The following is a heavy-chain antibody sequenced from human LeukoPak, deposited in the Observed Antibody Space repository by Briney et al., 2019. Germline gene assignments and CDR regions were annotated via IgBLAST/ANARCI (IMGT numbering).Heavy chain of an antibody. Sequence: AGGSLGLSCETSGYTFLSYERNWVRQAPGKGLEWISYLSSSGRTKYAASVKGRFTISRDNAQNSLYLQMNSLTAEDPADYYLARHKVWYDYWGQGTLVTVSS. CDR2: LSSSGRT. V-gene: IGHV3-48*03. CDR1: GYTFLSYE. J-gene: IGHJ4*02. D-gene: IGHD6-13*01. CDR3: ARHKVWYDY.